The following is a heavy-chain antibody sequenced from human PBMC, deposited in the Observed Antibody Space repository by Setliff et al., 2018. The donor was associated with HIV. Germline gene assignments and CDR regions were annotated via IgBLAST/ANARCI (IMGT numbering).Heavy chain of an antibody. CDR3: ARSPGVDTNMAFDY. Sequence: SETLSLTCTVSGGSIINYFWSWIRLPPGKRLEWIGYIYYSGSTDYNPSLKSRVTIPVDTSKSQASLKLSSVTAADTAVYYCARSPGVDTNMAFDYWGRGTLVTVSS. J-gene: IGHJ4*02. CDR1: GGSIINYF. V-gene: IGHV4-59*01. D-gene: IGHD5-18*01. CDR2: IYYSGST.